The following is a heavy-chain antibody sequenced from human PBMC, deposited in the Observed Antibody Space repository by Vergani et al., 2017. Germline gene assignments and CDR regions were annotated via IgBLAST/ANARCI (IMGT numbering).Heavy chain of an antibody. J-gene: IGHJ4*02. CDR2: ISSSSSTI. CDR1: GFTFSSYS. D-gene: IGHD3-9*01. V-gene: IGHV3-48*01. Sequence: EVQLVESGGGLVQPGGSLRLSCAASGFTFSSYSMNWVRQAPGKGLEWVSYISSSSSTIYYADSVKGRFTISRDNAKNSLYLQMNSLRAEDTAVYYCARVDXILTGYSYIPDYFDYWGQGTLVTVSS. CDR3: ARVDXILTGYSYIPDYFDY.